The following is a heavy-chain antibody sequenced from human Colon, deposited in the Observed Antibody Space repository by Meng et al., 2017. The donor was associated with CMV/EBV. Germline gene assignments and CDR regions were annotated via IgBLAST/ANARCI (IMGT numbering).Heavy chain of an antibody. Sequence: GESLKISCVGSGFIFSEQYIDWVRPAPGKGLEWVGRSGNEANSDTTEYAASVIGRFTISRDNSKSSMYLHMNSLKTEDTAVYYCTRGYSGIDIYAFDVWGQGTMVTVSS. D-gene: IGHD1-26*01. V-gene: IGHV3-72*01. J-gene: IGHJ3*01. CDR2: SGNEANSDTT. CDR3: TRGYSGIDIYAFDV. CDR1: GFIFSEQY.